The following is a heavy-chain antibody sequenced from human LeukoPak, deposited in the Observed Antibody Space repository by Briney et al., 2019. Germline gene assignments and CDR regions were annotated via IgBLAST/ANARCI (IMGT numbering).Heavy chain of an antibody. J-gene: IGHJ3*02. Sequence: GSLRLSCAASGFSFTNYAMSWVRQAPGKGLEWVAVIWYDGSNKYYADSVKGRFTISRDNSKNTLYLQMNSLRAEDTAVYYCARAPDAFDIWGQGTMVTVSS. CDR2: IWYDGSNK. CDR1: GFSFTNYA. CDR3: ARAPDAFDI. V-gene: IGHV3-33*01.